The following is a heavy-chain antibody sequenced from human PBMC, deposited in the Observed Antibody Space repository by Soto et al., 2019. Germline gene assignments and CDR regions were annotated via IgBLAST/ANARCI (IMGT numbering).Heavy chain of an antibody. V-gene: IGHV1-18*01. J-gene: IGHJ5*02. CDR3: ARRYGSGSHPWFDP. Sequence: QVQLVQSGAEVKKSGASVRVSCKASGYIFITYGIAWVRQAPGQGLEWMGWIDAYTAKTDYAQKFQGRVTMTTDTSTSTAYMDLRSLTSDDTAFYYCARRYGSGSHPWFDPWGQGTLVTVSS. D-gene: IGHD3-10*01. CDR1: GYIFITYG. CDR2: IDAYTAKT.